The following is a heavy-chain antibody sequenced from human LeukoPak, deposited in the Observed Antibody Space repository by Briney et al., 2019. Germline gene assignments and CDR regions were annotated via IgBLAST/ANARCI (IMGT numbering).Heavy chain of an antibody. V-gene: IGHV3-7*03. CDR3: ARDDPTLFWSGSPFY. J-gene: IGHJ4*02. CDR1: GFTFSSYW. D-gene: IGHD3-3*01. CDR2: IKQDGSEK. Sequence: GGSLRLSCAASGFTFSSYWMSWVRQAPGKGLEWVANIKQDGSEKYYVDSVKGRFAISRDNAENSLYLQMNSLRAEDTAVYYCARDDPTLFWSGSPFYWGQGTLVTVSS.